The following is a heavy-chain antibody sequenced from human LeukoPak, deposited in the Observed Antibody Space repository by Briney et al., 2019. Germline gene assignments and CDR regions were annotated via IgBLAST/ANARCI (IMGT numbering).Heavy chain of an antibody. CDR3: ARDPLDIGAARSRRVYYDILTEKNAFDI. Sequence: PSETLSLTCAVYGGSFSGYYWSWIRQPPGKGLEWIGEINHSGSTNYNPSLKSRVTISVDTSKNQFSLKLSSVTAADTAVYYCARDPLDIGAARSRRVYYDILTEKNAFDIWGQGTMVTVSS. D-gene: IGHD3-9*01. CDR2: INHSGST. CDR1: GGSFSGYY. J-gene: IGHJ3*02. V-gene: IGHV4-34*01.